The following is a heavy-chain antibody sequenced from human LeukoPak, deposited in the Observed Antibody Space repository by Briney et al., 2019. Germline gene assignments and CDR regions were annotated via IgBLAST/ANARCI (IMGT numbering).Heavy chain of an antibody. D-gene: IGHD3-10*01. CDR1: GGSISSSSYY. Sequence: SETLSLTCTVSGGSISSSSYYWSWIRQPPGKGLEWIGEINHSGSTNYNPSLKSRVTISVDTSKNQFSLKLSSVTAADTVVYYCARHGTPLRYGSGNYYKGAPFDYWGQGTLVTVSS. V-gene: IGHV4-39*01. CDR3: ARHGTPLRYGSGNYYKGAPFDY. CDR2: INHSGST. J-gene: IGHJ4*02.